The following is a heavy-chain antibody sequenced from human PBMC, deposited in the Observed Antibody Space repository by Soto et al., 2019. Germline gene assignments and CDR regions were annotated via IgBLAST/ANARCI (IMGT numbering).Heavy chain of an antibody. Sequence: PGGSLRLSCAASGFTFSSYGMHWVRQAPGKGLEWVAVIWYDGSNKYYADSVKGRFTISRDNSKNTLYLQMNSLRAEDTAVYYCARAPTYYYDSSGTRPVGVYYYGMDVWGQGTTVTVSS. CDR1: GFTFSSYG. CDR3: ARAPTYYYDSSGTRPVGVYYYGMDV. V-gene: IGHV3-33*01. CDR2: IWYDGSNK. D-gene: IGHD3-22*01. J-gene: IGHJ6*02.